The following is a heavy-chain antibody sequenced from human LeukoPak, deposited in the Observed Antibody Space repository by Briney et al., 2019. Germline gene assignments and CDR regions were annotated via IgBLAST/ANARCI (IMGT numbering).Heavy chain of an antibody. Sequence: GGSLKISCKGSGYSFTSYWIGWVRQMSGKGLEWMGIIYPGDSDTRYSPSFQGQVTISADKSISTAYLQWSSLKASDTAMYYCARVRDDSSGWYWSSSPFGYWGQGTLVTVSS. J-gene: IGHJ4*02. CDR2: IYPGDSDT. V-gene: IGHV5-51*01. D-gene: IGHD6-19*01. CDR1: GYSFTSYW. CDR3: ARVRDDSSGWYWSSSPFGY.